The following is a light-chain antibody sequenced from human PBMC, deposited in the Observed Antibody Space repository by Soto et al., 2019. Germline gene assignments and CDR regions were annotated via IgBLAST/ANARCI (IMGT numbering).Light chain of an antibody. V-gene: IGKV3-20*01. CDR3: QQYGSAPGRT. CDR1: QSVSSSY. J-gene: IGKJ1*01. CDR2: GAS. Sequence: EIVLTQSPGTLSLSPGVRAILSCRGSQSVSSSYLAWYQQKPGQAPRRLIYGASSRATGIPDRFSGSGSGTDFTLTISRLEPEDFSVYYYQQYGSAPGRTFGQGTKVEIK.